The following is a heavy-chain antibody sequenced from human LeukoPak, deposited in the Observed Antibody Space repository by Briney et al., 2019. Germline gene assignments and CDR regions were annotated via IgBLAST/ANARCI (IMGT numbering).Heavy chain of an antibody. V-gene: IGHV1-2*02. CDR1: GYTFTGYY. CDR2: VNPNNGGT. J-gene: IGHJ4*02. Sequence: ASVKVSCKASGYTFTGYYMHWVRQAPGQGLEWMGLVNPNNGGTDYAQKFQGRVTITRYTSISTAYMELSSLRSDDTAIYYCVGDDMATNPLEFDYWGQGTLVTVSS. CDR3: VGDDMATNPLEFDY. D-gene: IGHD5-24*01.